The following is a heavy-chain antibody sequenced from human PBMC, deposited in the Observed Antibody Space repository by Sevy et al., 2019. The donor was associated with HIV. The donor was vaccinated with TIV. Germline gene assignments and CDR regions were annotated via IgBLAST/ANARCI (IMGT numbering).Heavy chain of an antibody. Sequence: GGSLRLSCAASGFTFSSYDMHWVRQAPGRGLEWVAVISYDGSTKYYADSVKVRFTISRDNSKNTLFLQMISLRPEDTSVYYCARDQHDYGGNLRTGWFDPWGQGTLVTVSS. CDR1: GFTFSSYD. CDR2: ISYDGSTK. D-gene: IGHD4-17*01. CDR3: ARDQHDYGGNLRTGWFDP. J-gene: IGHJ5*02. V-gene: IGHV3-30-3*01.